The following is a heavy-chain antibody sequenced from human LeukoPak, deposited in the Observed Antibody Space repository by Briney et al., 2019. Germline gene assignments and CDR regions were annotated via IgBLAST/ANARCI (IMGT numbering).Heavy chain of an antibody. D-gene: IGHD6-19*01. V-gene: IGHV6-1*01. Sequence: SQTLSLTCDISGESVSSKNGAWNWIRQSPSRGLEWLGRTYYRSKWYTDYAVSMNGRITISPDTSKNQFSLQLNSVTPDDTAVYYCAREVGTSGWHTFDYWGQGTLVTVSS. CDR2: TYYRSKWYT. CDR1: GESVSSKNGA. J-gene: IGHJ4*02. CDR3: AREVGTSGWHTFDY.